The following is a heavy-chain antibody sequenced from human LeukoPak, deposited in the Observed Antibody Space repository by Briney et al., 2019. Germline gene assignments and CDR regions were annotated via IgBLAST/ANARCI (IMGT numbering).Heavy chain of an antibody. Sequence: ASVKVSCKASGYTFTSYGISWVRQAPGRGLEWVGWIYSGNTKYTQSLQGRVTMTTDTSTSTAYMELRSLISDDTAVYYCARGSSGTEGFDPWGQGTLVTVSS. CDR2: IYSGNT. D-gene: IGHD6-19*01. CDR3: ARGSSGTEGFDP. CDR1: GYTFTSYG. V-gene: IGHV1-18*01. J-gene: IGHJ5*02.